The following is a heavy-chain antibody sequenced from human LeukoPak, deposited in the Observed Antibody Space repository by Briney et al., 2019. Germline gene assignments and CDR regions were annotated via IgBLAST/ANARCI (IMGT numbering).Heavy chain of an antibody. V-gene: IGHV4-31*03. J-gene: IGHJ3*02. CDR3: ARDSGCKGAPKNDAFDI. CDR2: IYYSGST. D-gene: IGHD3-10*01. Sequence: SETLSLTCTVSGGSISSGGYYWSWIRQHPRKGLEWIGYIYYSGSTYYNPSLKSRVTISVDTSKNQFSLKLSSVTAADTAVYYCARDSGCKGAPKNDAFDIWGQGTMVTVSS. CDR1: GGSISSGGYY.